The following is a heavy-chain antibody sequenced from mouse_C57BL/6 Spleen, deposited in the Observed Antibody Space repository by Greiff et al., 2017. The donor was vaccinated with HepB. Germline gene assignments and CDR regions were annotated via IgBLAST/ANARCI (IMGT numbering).Heavy chain of an antibody. CDR1: GYTFTSYT. J-gene: IGHJ3*01. D-gene: IGHD2-4*01. CDR3: ARNDYDEAWFAY. Sequence: VKLQESGAELARPGASVKMSCKASGYTFTSYTMHWVKQRPGQGLEWIGYINPSSGYTKYNQKFKDKATLTADKSSSTAYMQLSSLTSEDSAVYYCARNDYDEAWFAYWGQGTLVTVSA. V-gene: IGHV1-4*01. CDR2: INPSSGYT.